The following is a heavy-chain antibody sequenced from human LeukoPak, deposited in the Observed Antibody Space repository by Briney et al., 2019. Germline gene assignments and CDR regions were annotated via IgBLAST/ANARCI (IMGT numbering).Heavy chain of an antibody. CDR2: INPNSGGT. Sequence: ASVKVSCKASEYTFTGYYMYWVRQAPGQGLEWMGWINPNSGGTKYAQKFRGRVTLTRDSSITTAYMELSSLTSGDTAVYYCARVRESTKTTSIFDYWGQGTLVTVYS. D-gene: IGHD1-1*01. V-gene: IGHV1-2*02. CDR1: EYTFTGYY. J-gene: IGHJ4*02. CDR3: ARVRESTKTTSIFDY.